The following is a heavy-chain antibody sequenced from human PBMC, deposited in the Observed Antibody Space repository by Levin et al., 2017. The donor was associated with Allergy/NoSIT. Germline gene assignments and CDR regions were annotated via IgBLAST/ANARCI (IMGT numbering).Heavy chain of an antibody. D-gene: IGHD5-18*01. V-gene: IGHV1-2*06. J-gene: IGHJ5*02. CDR3: ARDYYSYGSNWFDP. CDR1: GYTFTGYY. CDR2: INPNSGGT. Sequence: ASVKVSCKASGYTFTGYYMHWVRQAPGQGLEWMGRINPNSGGTNYAQKFQGRVTMTRDTSISTAYMELSRLRSDDTAVYYCARDYYSYGSNWFDPWGQGTLVTVSS.